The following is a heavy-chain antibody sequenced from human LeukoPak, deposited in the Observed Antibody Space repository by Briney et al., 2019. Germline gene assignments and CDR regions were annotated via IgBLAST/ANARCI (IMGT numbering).Heavy chain of an antibody. CDR1: GGSISSYY. V-gene: IGHV4-59*08. J-gene: IGHJ3*02. D-gene: IGHD1-7*01. CDR3: ARRPAGTSFDI. CDR2: IYYSGST. Sequence: SETLSLTCTVSGGSISSYYWSWIRQPPGKGLEWIGYIYYSGSTNYNPSLKSRVTISVDTSRNQFPLKLSSVTAADTAVYYCARRPAGTSFDIWGHGTMVIVSS.